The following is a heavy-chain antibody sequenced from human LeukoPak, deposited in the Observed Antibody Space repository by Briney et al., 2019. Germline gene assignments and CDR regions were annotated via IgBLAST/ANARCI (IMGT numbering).Heavy chain of an antibody. CDR3: ARGGSYKGEINAFDI. Sequence: GSLRLSCAASGFTFSSYSMNWVRQAPGKGLEWIGYIYYSGSTNYNPSLKSRVTISVDTSKNQFSLKLSSVTAADTAVYYCARGGSYKGEINAFDIWGQGTMVTVSS. V-gene: IGHV4-59*01. J-gene: IGHJ3*02. CDR2: IYYSGST. CDR1: GFTFSSYS. D-gene: IGHD1-26*01.